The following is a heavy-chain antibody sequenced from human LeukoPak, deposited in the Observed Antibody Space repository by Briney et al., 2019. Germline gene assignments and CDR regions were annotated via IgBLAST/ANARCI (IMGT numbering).Heavy chain of an antibody. V-gene: IGHV3-30*19. J-gene: IGHJ4*02. CDR2: ISYDGSNK. Sequence: GGSLRLSCAASGFTFSSYGMHWVRQAPGKGLEWVAVISYDGSNKYYADSVKGRFTISRDNSKNTLYRQMNSLRAEDTAVYYCARVYYYDSSDRGPLGYWGQGTPVTVSS. CDR3: ARVYYYDSSDRGPLGY. CDR1: GFTFSSYG. D-gene: IGHD3-22*01.